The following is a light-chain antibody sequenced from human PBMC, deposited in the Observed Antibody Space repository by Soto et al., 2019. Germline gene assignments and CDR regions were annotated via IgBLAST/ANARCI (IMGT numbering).Light chain of an antibody. CDR2: GVK. V-gene: IGLV2-14*01. CDR3: SSYTASYFYV. Sequence: SAPTLPASVSGSHRQSITITCTGSGRDIGAYNYVSWYQQHTGKAPKLITYGVKKRPSGVSTRFSASKSAFTASLTISGLQAEDEADYYCSSYTASYFYVCGPGTKVTV. J-gene: IGLJ1*01. CDR1: GRDIGAYNY.